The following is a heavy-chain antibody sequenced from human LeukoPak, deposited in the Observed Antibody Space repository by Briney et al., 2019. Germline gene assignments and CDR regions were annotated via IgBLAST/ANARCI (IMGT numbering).Heavy chain of an antibody. Sequence: SETLSLTCTVSGYSISSGYYWGWIRQPPGKGLEWIGSIYHSGSTHYNPSLKSRVTISVDTSKNQFSLKLSSVTAADTAVYYCARDLRIVGATFQTYFDYWGQGTLVTVSS. J-gene: IGHJ4*02. CDR3: ARDLRIVGATFQTYFDY. V-gene: IGHV4-38-2*02. CDR2: IYHSGST. CDR1: GYSISSGYY. D-gene: IGHD1-26*01.